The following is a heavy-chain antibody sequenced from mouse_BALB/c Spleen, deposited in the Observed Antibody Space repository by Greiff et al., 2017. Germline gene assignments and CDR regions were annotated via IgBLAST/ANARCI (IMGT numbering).Heavy chain of an antibody. Sequence: EVKLVESGGGLVKPGGSLKLSCAASGFAFSSYDMSWVRQTPEKRLEWVAYISSGGGSTYYPDTVKGRFTISRDNAKNTLFLQMTSLRSEDTAMYYCARSTMITTTVDYWGQGTTLTVSS. D-gene: IGHD2-4*01. J-gene: IGHJ2*01. CDR2: ISSGGGST. V-gene: IGHV5-12-1*01. CDR1: GFAFSSYD. CDR3: ARSTMITTTVDY.